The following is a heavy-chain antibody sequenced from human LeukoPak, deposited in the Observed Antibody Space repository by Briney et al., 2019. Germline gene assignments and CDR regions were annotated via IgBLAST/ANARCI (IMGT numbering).Heavy chain of an antibody. CDR1: GYTFTNYA. J-gene: IGHJ4*02. CDR2: IIPIFGTA. V-gene: IGHV1-69*13. CDR3: ARDCSGGSCYSN. D-gene: IGHD2-15*01. Sequence: SVKVSCKASGYTFTNYAMSWVRQAPGQGLEWMGGIIPIFGTANYAQKFQGRVTITADESTSTAYMELSSLRSEDTAVYYCARDCSGGSCYSNWGQGTLVTVSS.